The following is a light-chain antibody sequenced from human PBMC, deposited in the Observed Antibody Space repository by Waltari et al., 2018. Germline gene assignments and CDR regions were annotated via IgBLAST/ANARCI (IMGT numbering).Light chain of an antibody. J-gene: IGLJ3*02. Sequence: QSVLTQPPSVSGAPGQRVTISCTGSGSNIGAGYDVHWYQQLPRAAPKLLIFGCTMRPLGVPARLFGSTSGTSASLAITGLQAEDEADYYCQSYDTSLSVVFGGGTKLTVL. V-gene: IGLV1-40*01. CDR3: QSYDTSLSVV. CDR2: GCT. CDR1: GSNIGAGYD.